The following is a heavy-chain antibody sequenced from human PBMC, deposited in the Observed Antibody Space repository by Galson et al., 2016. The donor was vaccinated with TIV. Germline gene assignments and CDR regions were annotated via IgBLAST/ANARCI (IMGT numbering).Heavy chain of an antibody. CDR2: IRSNTDGGTI. CDR1: GINFNNGW. J-gene: IGHJ4*02. Sequence: SLRLSCAGSGINFNNGWMNWVRQAPGKGLEWVGRIRSNTDGGTIDYAAPVHGRFTISRDDSTNALYLQMNRLNTEDTGMYYCTAGVPARLASDYWGQGTLVTVSS. CDR3: TAGVPARLASDY. D-gene: IGHD2-2*01. V-gene: IGHV3-15*07.